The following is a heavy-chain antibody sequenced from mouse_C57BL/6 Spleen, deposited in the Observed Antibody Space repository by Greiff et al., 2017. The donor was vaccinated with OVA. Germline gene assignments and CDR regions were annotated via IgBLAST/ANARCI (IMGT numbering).Heavy chain of an antibody. D-gene: IGHD1-1*02. CDR1: GYAFSSSW. CDR2: IYPGDGDT. J-gene: IGHJ2*01. CDR3: ARRWGREYFDY. V-gene: IGHV1-82*01. Sequence: VQLQQSGPELVKPGASVKISCKASGYAFSSSWLNWVKQRPGKGLEWIGRIYPGDGDTNYNGKFKGKATLTADKSSSTAYMQLSSLTSEDSAVYFCARRWGREYFDYWGQGTTLTVSS.